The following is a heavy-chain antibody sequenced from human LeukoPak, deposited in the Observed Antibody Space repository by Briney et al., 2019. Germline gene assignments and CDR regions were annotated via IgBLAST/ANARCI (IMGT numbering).Heavy chain of an antibody. CDR3: ARDLGGYSCGVRYYYMDV. CDR1: GYSISSGYY. Sequence: SETLSLTCTVSGYSISSGYYWGWIRQPPGKGLEWIGYIYYSGSTNYNPSLKSRVTISVDTSKNQFSLRLSSVTAADTAVYYCARDLGGYSCGVRYYYMDVWGKGTTVTISS. V-gene: IGHV4-61*01. CDR2: IYYSGST. D-gene: IGHD5-18*01. J-gene: IGHJ6*03.